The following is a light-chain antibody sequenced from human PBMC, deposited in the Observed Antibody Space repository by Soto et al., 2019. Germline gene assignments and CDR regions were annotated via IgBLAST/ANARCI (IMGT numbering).Light chain of an antibody. CDR2: DVS. CDR1: SGDFGGYNY. Sequence: QSVLTQPASVSGSPGQSITISCTGTSGDFGGYNYVSWYQQHPGKAPKVLIYDVSNRPAGVSNRFSGSRSGNTASLTISGLQAEDLADYYCCSYTSSNSLIFGTGPKVTV. J-gene: IGLJ1*01. V-gene: IGLV2-14*01. CDR3: CSYTSSNSLI.